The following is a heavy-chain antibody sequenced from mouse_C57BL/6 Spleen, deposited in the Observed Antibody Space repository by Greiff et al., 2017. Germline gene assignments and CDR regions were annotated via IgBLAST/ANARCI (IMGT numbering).Heavy chain of an antibody. CDR3: TTVITTVSRGDCFDY. V-gene: IGHV14-1*01. CDR2: IDPEDGDT. CDR1: GFNIKDYY. Sequence: VQLQQSGAELVRPGASVKLSCTASGFNIKDYYMHWVKQRPEQGLEWIGRIDPEDGDTEYAPKFQGKATMTADTSSNTAYLQLSILTSEDTAFYYCTTVITTVSRGDCFDYWGQGPTLTVSS. D-gene: IGHD1-1*01. J-gene: IGHJ2*01.